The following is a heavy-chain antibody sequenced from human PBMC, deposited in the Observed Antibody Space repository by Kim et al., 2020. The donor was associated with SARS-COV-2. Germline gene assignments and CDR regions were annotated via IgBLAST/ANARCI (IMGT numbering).Heavy chain of an antibody. CDR2: ISHDGSNK. CDR1: GFTFSNYA. D-gene: IGHD3-10*01. Sequence: LSLTCAASGFTFSNYAIYWVRQAPGKGLEWVALISHDGSNKDYADSVKGRFSISRDNSRSTLDLRMNSLRAEDTAVYYCARDAGPEYFDYWGLGTLVNVSS. CDR3: ARDAGPEYFDY. J-gene: IGHJ4*01. V-gene: IGHV3-30-3*01.